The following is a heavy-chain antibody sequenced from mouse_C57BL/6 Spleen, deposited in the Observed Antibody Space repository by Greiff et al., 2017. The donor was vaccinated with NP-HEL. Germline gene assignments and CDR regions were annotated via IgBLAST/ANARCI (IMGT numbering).Heavy chain of an antibody. V-gene: IGHV5-16*01. CDR2: INYDGSST. D-gene: IGHD1-1*01. CDR1: GFTFSDYY. J-gene: IGHJ4*01. Sequence: EVMLVESEGGLVQPGSSMKLSCTASGFTFSDYYMAWVRQVPEKGLEWVANINYDGSSTYYLDSLKSRFIISRDNAKNILYLQMSRLKSEDTATYYCARAGYYGSRKDAMDYWGQGTSVTVSS. CDR3: ARAGYYGSRKDAMDY.